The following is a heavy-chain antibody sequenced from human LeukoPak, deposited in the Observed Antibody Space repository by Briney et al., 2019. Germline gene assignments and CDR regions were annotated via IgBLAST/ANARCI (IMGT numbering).Heavy chain of an antibody. CDR3: AKDLNYGELVDS. J-gene: IGHJ4*02. D-gene: IGHD4-17*01. V-gene: IGHV3-30*02. Sequence: GGSLRLSCAASVFTFSSYGMYWVRQAPGKGLEWVAFIRSDGNKKYYADSVKGRFTISRDNSKNTLYLQMNSLRTEDTAVYYCAKDLNYGELVDSWGKGTLVTVSS. CDR1: VFTFSSYG. CDR2: IRSDGNKK.